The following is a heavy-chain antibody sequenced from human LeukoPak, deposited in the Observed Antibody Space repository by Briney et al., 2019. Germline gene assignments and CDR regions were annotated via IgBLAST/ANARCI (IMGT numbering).Heavy chain of an antibody. CDR1: GYTFTSYY. V-gene: IGHV1-46*01. CDR3: ARDGVGNDICDY. Sequence: ASAKVSCKASGYTFTSYYMHWVRQGPGQGLEWMGIINPSGGSTSYAQKFQGRVTMTRDTSISTAYMELSRLRSDDTAVYYCARDGVGNDICDYWGQGTLVTVSS. CDR2: INPSGGST. J-gene: IGHJ4*02. D-gene: IGHD1-1*01.